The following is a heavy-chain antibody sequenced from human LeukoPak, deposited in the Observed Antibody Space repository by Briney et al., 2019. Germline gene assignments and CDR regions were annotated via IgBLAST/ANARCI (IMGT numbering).Heavy chain of an antibody. Sequence: GRSLRLSCAASGFTFSSYGMHWVRQAPGKGLEWVAVISYDGSNKYYADSVKGRFTISRGNSKNTLYLQMNSLRAEDTAVYYCAKGRPRYCSSTSCYFDYWGQGTLVTVSS. CDR3: AKGRPRYCSSTSCYFDY. J-gene: IGHJ4*02. D-gene: IGHD2-2*01. CDR2: ISYDGSNK. CDR1: GFTFSSYG. V-gene: IGHV3-30*18.